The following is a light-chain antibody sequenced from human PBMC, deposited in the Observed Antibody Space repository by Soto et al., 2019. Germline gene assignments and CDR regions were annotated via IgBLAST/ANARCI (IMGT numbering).Light chain of an antibody. V-gene: IGLV2-11*01. CDR1: SSDVVGYNY. Sequence: QSVLTQPRSVSGSPGQSVTISCTGTSSDVVGYNYVSWYQQHPGKAPKLMIYDVSKRPSGVHDCFSGYKSGNTASLTISGLQAEDEADYYCCSYAGSYTYVVFGGGTKLTVI. CDR3: CSYAGSYTYVV. J-gene: IGLJ2*01. CDR2: DVS.